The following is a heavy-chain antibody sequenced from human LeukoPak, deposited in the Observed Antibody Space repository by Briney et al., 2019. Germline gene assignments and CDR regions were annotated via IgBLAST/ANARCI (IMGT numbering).Heavy chain of an antibody. CDR2: INPNSGGT. V-gene: IGHV1-2*06. CDR1: GYTFTGYY. D-gene: IGHD2-2*01. Sequence: ASVKVSCKASGYTFTGYYMHWVRQAPGQGLEWMGRINPNSGGTNYAQKFQGRVTITADESTSTAYMELSSLRFEDTAVYYCASSTVVPAAVFDYWGQGTLVTVSS. CDR3: ASSTVVPAAVFDY. J-gene: IGHJ4*02.